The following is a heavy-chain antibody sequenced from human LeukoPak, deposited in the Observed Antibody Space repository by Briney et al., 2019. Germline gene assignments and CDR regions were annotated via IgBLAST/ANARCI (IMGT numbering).Heavy chain of an antibody. J-gene: IGHJ4*02. CDR3: ARGVAPTTVITLGY. CDR1: GFTFSSYA. Sequence: PGGSLRLSCAASGFTFSSYAMHWVRQAPGKGLEWVAVISYDGSNKYYADSVKGRFTISRDNFKNTLYLQMNSLRAEDTAVYYCARGVAPTTVITLGYWGQGTLVTVSS. V-gene: IGHV3-30-3*01. CDR2: ISYDGSNK. D-gene: IGHD4-17*01.